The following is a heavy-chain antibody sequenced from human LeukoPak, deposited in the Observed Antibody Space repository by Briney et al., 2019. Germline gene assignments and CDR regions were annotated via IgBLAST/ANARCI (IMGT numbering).Heavy chain of an antibody. V-gene: IGHV4-59*08. CDR1: GGSISSYY. CDR2: IYYSGST. D-gene: IGHD3-22*01. Sequence: PSETLSLTCTVSGGSISSYYWSWIRQPPGKGLEWIAYIYYSGSTNYNPSLKSRVTISVDTSKNQFSLKLSSVTAADTAVYYCARLWSVVVMSPDYWGQGTLVTVSS. J-gene: IGHJ4*02. CDR3: ARLWSVVVMSPDY.